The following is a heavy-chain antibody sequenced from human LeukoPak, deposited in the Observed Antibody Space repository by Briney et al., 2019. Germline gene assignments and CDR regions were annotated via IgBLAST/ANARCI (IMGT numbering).Heavy chain of an antibody. V-gene: IGHV1-69*05. J-gene: IGHJ6*03. CDR2: TIPIFGTA. Sequence: EASVKVSCKASGGTFSSYAISWVRQAPGQGLEWMGGTIPIFGTANYAQKFQGRVTITTDDSTSTAYMELSSLRSEDTAVYYCARRDYYYYYMDVWGKGTTVTVSS. CDR3: ARRDYYYYYMDV. CDR1: GGTFSSYA.